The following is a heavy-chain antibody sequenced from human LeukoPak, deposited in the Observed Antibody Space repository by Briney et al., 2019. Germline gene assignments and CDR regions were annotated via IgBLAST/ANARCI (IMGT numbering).Heavy chain of an antibody. J-gene: IGHJ4*02. CDR1: GFTFSNYG. CDR2: ITGNGGTT. CDR3: AREGLERTLIDY. D-gene: IGHD1-1*01. V-gene: IGHV3-23*01. Sequence: GGSLRLSCAASGFTFSNYGMNWVRQAPGKGLEWVSGITGNGGTTYYADSVKGRFTISRDNAKNSLYLQMNSLRAEDTAVYYCAREGLERTLIDYWGQGTLVTVSS.